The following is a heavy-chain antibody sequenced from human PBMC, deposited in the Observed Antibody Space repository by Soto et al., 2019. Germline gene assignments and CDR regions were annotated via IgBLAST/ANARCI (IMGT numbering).Heavy chain of an antibody. CDR2: IKQDGSEK. J-gene: IGHJ1*01. CDR1: GFTFSDYY. V-gene: IGHV3-7*01. D-gene: IGHD3-22*01. Sequence: GSLRLSCAASGFTFSDYYMSWIRQAPGKGLEWVANIKQDGSEKYYVDSVKGRFTISRDNAKNSLYLQMNSLRAEDTAVYYCARDDSSALAYFQHWGQGT. CDR3: ARDDSSALAYFQH.